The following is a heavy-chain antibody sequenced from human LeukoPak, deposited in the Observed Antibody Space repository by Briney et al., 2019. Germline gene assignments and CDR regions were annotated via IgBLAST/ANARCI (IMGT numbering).Heavy chain of an antibody. CDR3: ASISAAGPVLVQKEYYFDY. J-gene: IGHJ4*01. Sequence: PGGSLRLSCAASGFTFLSYAMHWVRQAPGKGLEWVAFISYEGSNRYYADSVKGRFTISRDNSKNTLFLQMNSLRAEDTAVYYCASISAAGPVLVQKEYYFDYWGHGTLVTVSS. D-gene: IGHD6-13*01. V-gene: IGHV3-30-3*01. CDR1: GFTFLSYA. CDR2: ISYEGSNR.